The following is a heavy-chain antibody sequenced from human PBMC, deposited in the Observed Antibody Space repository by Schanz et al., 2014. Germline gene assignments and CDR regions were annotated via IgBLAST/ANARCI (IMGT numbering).Heavy chain of an antibody. CDR2: ISYGTSYI. J-gene: IGHJ5*01. V-gene: IGHV3-21*04. CDR1: GFNFSSYS. D-gene: IGHD2-15*01. Sequence: VQLVESGGGVVQPGRSLRLSCAASGFNFSSYSLNWVRQAPGKGLEWVSSISYGTSYIYYAESVKGRFTISRDNAKNTLYLQMNSLRAEDTAVYYCAKTPREYCNYDNCPNWFDSWGQGTLVTASS. CDR3: AKTPREYCNYDNCPNWFDS.